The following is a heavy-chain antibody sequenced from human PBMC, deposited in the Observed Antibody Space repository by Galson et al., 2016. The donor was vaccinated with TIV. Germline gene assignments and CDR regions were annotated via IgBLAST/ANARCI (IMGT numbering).Heavy chain of an antibody. CDR3: ARYSGQYYAMDV. V-gene: IGHV3-11*01. D-gene: IGHD1-26*01. Sequence: SLRLSCAASGFTLSDYYMTWIRQAPGQGLEWLSYISYSGSPKYDADSMKGRLTISRDIAKSSIYLDMSGLRAEDTAVYYCARYSGQYYAMDVWGQGTTVTVSS. CDR1: GFTLSDYY. J-gene: IGHJ6*02. CDR2: ISYSGSPK.